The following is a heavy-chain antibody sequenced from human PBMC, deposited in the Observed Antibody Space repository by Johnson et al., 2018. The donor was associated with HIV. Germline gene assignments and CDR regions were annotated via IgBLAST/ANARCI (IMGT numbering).Heavy chain of an antibody. CDR1: GFSVSSNY. D-gene: IGHD5-24*01. Sequence: VQLVESGGGVVQLGRSLRLSCAASGFSVSSNYMTWVRQGPGKGLEWVSVLFSGGSIYFADSVKGRFTISRDNSKNTLYLQMNSLRAEDTAVYYCARACRDGYTCDAFDIWGQGTMVTVSS. CDR2: LFSGGSI. V-gene: IGHV3-66*01. J-gene: IGHJ3*02. CDR3: ARACRDGYTCDAFDI.